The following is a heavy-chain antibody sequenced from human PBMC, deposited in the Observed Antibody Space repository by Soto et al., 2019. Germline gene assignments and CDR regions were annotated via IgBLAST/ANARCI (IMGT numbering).Heavy chain of an antibody. J-gene: IGHJ3*02. CDR2: IGTAGDT. V-gene: IGHV3-13*01. CDR3: ARDQKGYDSSGSPYDAFDI. D-gene: IGHD3-22*01. Sequence: GGSLRLSCAASGFTFSSYDMHWVRQATGKGLEWVSAIGTAGDTYYPGSVKGRFTISRENAKNSLYLQMNSLRAEDTAVYYCARDQKGYDSSGSPYDAFDIWGQGTMVTVSS. CDR1: GFTFSSYD.